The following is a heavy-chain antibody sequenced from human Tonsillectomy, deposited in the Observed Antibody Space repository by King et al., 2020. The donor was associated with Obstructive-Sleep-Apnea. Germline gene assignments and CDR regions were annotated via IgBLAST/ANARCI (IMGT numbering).Heavy chain of an antibody. Sequence: EVQLVESGGGLVKPGGCLRISCAASGFTFSNAWMSWVRQAPGMGLAWVGRIKSKTDGGTTDYAAPVKGSFTISRDDSKNTRDLQMNSLKTEDTAVYYCTTGLQITMIVVVRSHEFDYWGQGTLVTVSS. CDR1: GFTFSNAW. V-gene: IGHV3-15*01. D-gene: IGHD3-22*01. CDR3: TTGLQITMIVVVRSHEFDY. CDR2: IKSKTDGGTT. J-gene: IGHJ4*02.